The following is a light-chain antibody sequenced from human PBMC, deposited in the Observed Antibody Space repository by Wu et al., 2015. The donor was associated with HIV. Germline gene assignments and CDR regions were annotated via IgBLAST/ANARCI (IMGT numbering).Light chain of an antibody. CDR2: AAV. V-gene: IGKV1-39*01. CDR3: QQSHSTPLHS. CDR1: QNIGSY. Sequence: DIQMTQSPSSLSASVGDRVTITCRASQNIGSYLSWYQHKPGKAPHLLIYAAVNSQSGVPSRFSGSASGTDFTLTISSLQPEDFATYYCQQSHSTPLHSFGQGTKLEIK. J-gene: IGKJ2*03.